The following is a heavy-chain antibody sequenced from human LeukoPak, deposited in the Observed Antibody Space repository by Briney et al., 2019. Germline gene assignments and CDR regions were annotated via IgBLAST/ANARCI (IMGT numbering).Heavy chain of an antibody. Sequence: GGSLRLSCAASGFTFSSYSMNWVRQAPGKGLEWVSSITSSGRYIYYADSVKGRFTTSRDNSENSLYLQMNSLRAEDTAVYYCARADSSGYPLGYWGQGTLVTVSS. CDR2: ITSSGRYI. CDR1: GFTFSSYS. D-gene: IGHD3-22*01. J-gene: IGHJ4*02. V-gene: IGHV3-21*01. CDR3: ARADSSGYPLGY.